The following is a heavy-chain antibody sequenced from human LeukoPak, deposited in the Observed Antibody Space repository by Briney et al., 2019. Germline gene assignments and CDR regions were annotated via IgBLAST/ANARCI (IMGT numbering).Heavy chain of an antibody. Sequence: PGGSLRLSCAAYGFTFSSYAMSWVRQAPGKGLEWVSGISGSGGRTYYADSVKGRFTISRDNSKSTLYLQMNSLRAEDTAVYYCAKGLYGSVSYYNCPFDYWGQGTLVTVSS. J-gene: IGHJ4*02. CDR3: AKGLYGSVSYYNCPFDY. D-gene: IGHD3-10*01. V-gene: IGHV3-23*01. CDR2: ISGSGGRT. CDR1: GFTFSSYA.